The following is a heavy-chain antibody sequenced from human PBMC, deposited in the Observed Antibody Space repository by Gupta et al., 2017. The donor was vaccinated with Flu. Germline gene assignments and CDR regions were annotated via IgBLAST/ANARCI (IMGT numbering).Heavy chain of an antibody. CDR2: ISSSGVT. Sequence: EVKLVESGGGVVQHGGSLRLACAASGFTFSSYEMNWVRLAPGKGLEWVAFISSSGVTYYTDSVKDRFTISRDNAKNSVHLQMHSLRAEDTAVYYCARGHWDSWGQGTLVTVSS. J-gene: IGHJ4*02. CDR1: GFTFSSYE. V-gene: IGHV3-48*03. CDR3: ARGHWDS.